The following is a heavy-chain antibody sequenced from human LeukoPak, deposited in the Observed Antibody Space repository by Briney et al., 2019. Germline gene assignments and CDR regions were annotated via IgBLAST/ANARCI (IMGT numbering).Heavy chain of an antibody. J-gene: IGHJ4*02. CDR2: ISSSSSYI. CDR1: GFTFSSYS. Sequence: GGSLRRSCAASGFTFSSYSMNWVRQAPGKGLEWVSSISSSSSYIYYADSVKGRFTISRDNAKNSLYLQMNSLRAEDTAVYYCARASIAVAGFDYWGQGTLVTVSS. D-gene: IGHD6-19*01. CDR3: ARASIAVAGFDY. V-gene: IGHV3-21*01.